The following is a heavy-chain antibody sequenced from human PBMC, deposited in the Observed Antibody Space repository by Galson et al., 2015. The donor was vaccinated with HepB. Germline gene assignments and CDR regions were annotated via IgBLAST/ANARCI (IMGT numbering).Heavy chain of an antibody. D-gene: IGHD6-13*01. Sequence: QSGAEVKKPGESLRISCKGSGYSFTSYWIGWVRQMPGKGLEWMGIIYPGDSDTRYSPSFQGQVTISADKSISTAYLQWSSLKASDTAMYYCARHYTAAAGTYYYGMDVWGQGTTVTVSS. V-gene: IGHV5-51*01. J-gene: IGHJ6*02. CDR2: IYPGDSDT. CDR3: ARHYTAAAGTYYYGMDV. CDR1: GYSFTSYW.